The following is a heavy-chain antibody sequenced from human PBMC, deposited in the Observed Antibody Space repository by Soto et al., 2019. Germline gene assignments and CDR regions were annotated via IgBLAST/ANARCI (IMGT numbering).Heavy chain of an antibody. CDR1: VYSISSGSY. D-gene: IGHD6-19*01. CDR3: ARVHVMVVAGSTFDY. CDR2: IYHGGTT. V-gene: IGHV4-38-2*02. Sequence: SETLSLTYTVSVYSISSGSYWAWIRQPPGKGPEWIASIYHGGTTFYNPSLKSRITISVDTSNNQFSLKLTSVTAADTAVYYCARVHVMVVAGSTFDYWGHGTLVTVSS. J-gene: IGHJ4*01.